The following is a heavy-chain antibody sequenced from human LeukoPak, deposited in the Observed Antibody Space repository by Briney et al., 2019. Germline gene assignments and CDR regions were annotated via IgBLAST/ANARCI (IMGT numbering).Heavy chain of an antibody. V-gene: IGHV3-21*04. Sequence: GGSLRLSCAASGFTFSSYSMNWVRQAPGKGLEWVSSISSSSSYIYYADSVKGRFTISRDNAKNSLYLQMNSLRVEDTAVYYCAKAPAKYISSSGVVRSFDYWGQGTLVTVSS. CDR3: AKAPAKYISSSGVVRSFDY. CDR2: ISSSSSYI. J-gene: IGHJ4*02. CDR1: GFTFSSYS. D-gene: IGHD6-6*01.